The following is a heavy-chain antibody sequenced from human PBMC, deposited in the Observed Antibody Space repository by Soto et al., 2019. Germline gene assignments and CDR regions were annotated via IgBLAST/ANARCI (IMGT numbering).Heavy chain of an antibody. Sequence: TLETLSLTCTVSGGSISSYYWSWIRQPPGKGLEWIGYIYHSGTTSYNPSLKSRVTISINTSKNQFSLNLSSVTAADTAVYYCAREDSRWFDPWGQGTLVTVSS. CDR1: GGSISSYY. V-gene: IGHV4-59*01. CDR2: IYHSGTT. CDR3: AREDSRWFDP. J-gene: IGHJ5*02.